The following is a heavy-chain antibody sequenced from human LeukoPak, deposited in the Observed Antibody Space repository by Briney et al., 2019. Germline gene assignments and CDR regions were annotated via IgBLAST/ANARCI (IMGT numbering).Heavy chain of an antibody. CDR3: ARPAPATEDYYYYMDV. J-gene: IGHJ6*03. D-gene: IGHD2-2*01. CDR2: MNPNSGNT. CDR1: GYTFTSYD. V-gene: IGHV1-8*03. Sequence: GASVKVSCKASGYTFTSYDINWVRQATGQGLEWMGWMNPNSGNTGYAQKFQGRVTITRNTSISTAYMELSSLRAEDTAVYYCARPAPATEDYYYYMDVWGKGTTVTISS.